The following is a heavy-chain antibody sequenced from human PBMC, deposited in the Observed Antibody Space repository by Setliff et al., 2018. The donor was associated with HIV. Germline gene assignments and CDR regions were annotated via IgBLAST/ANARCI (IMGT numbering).Heavy chain of an antibody. D-gene: IGHD6-19*01. Sequence: SETLSLTCTVAGGSIRSSSYYWGWIRQPPGKGLEWIGNIFYSGSIYYNPSLKSRVTISVGTSKNQFSLKLSSVTAADTAVYYCATGQWLRGSFDIWGQGTMVTVSS. V-gene: IGHV4-39*07. CDR2: IFYSGSI. CDR1: GGSIRSSSYY. CDR3: ATGQWLRGSFDI. J-gene: IGHJ3*02.